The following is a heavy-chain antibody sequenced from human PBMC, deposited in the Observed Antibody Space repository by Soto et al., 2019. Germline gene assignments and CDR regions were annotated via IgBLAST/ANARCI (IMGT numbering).Heavy chain of an antibody. Sequence: SETLSLTCAVSGGSISSSNWWSWVRQPPGKGLEWIGEIYHSGSTNYNPSLKSRVTISVDKSKNQFSLKLSSVTAADTAVYYCARGSRSVYYDSSGYYGLDYWGQGTLVTVSS. CDR1: GGSISSSNW. D-gene: IGHD3-22*01. J-gene: IGHJ4*02. V-gene: IGHV4-4*02. CDR2: IYHSGST. CDR3: ARGSRSVYYDSSGYYGLDY.